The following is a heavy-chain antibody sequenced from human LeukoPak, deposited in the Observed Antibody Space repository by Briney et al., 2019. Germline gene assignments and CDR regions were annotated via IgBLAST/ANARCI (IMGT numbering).Heavy chain of an antibody. CDR2: IYPGDSDT. CDR1: GYSFTSYW. CDR3: ATVGRTCSSSWFKGNVNYYFDY. Sequence: GESLKISCKGSGYSFTSYWIGWVRQMPGKGLEWMGIIYPGDSDTRYSPSFQGQVTISADKSISTAYLQWSSLKASDTAMYYCATVGRTCSSSWFKGNVNYYFDYWGQGTLATVSS. V-gene: IGHV5-51*01. D-gene: IGHD6-13*01. J-gene: IGHJ4*02.